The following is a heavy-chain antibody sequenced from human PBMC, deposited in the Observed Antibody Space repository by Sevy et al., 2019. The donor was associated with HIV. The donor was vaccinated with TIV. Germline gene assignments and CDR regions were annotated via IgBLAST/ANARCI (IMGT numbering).Heavy chain of an antibody. V-gene: IGHV4-59*01. CDR3: ARGIAAPRGMDV. CDR2: FFYSGST. Sequence: SETLSLTCTVSGDSISGYYWSWIRQPPGKGLEWIGYFFYSGSTNYNPALNSRVTISVDTTRNQVSLKVRSVTAADTAVYYCARGIAAPRGMDVWGQGTTVTVSS. J-gene: IGHJ6*02. D-gene: IGHD6-13*01. CDR1: GDSISGYY.